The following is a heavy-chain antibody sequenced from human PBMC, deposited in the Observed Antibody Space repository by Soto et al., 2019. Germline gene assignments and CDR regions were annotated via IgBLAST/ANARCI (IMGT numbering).Heavy chain of an antibody. CDR2: ISSYNGNT. V-gene: IGHV1-18*01. Sequence: QVQLVQSGAEVKKPGASVQFSCKASGYTFTSYGISWVRQAPGQGLEWMGWISSYNGNTNYAQKLQGRVTMTTDTSTSTAYMELRSLRSDVTAVYYCASAWYSNPPAVHWGQGTLVTVSS. J-gene: IGHJ4*02. CDR3: ASAWYSNPPAVH. CDR1: GYTFTSYG. D-gene: IGHD2-21*02.